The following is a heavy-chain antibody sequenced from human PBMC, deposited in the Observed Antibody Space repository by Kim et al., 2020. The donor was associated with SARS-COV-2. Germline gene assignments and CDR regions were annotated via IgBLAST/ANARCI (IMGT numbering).Heavy chain of an antibody. J-gene: IGHJ4*02. Sequence: SETLSLTCTVSGDSISSSSYYWGWIRQPPGKGLEWIGSIYYSGSTYYNPSLKSRVTISVDTSKNQFSLMLSSVTAADTAVYYCARHEDYGDYEVGYWGQGTLVTVSP. V-gene: IGHV4-39*01. CDR1: GDSISSSSYY. D-gene: IGHD4-17*01. CDR2: IYYSGST. CDR3: ARHEDYGDYEVGY.